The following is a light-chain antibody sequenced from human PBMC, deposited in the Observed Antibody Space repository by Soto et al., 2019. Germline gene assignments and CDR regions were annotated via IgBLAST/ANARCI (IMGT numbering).Light chain of an antibody. CDR2: KAS. CDR1: QTISSW. V-gene: IGKV1-5*03. J-gene: IGKJ1*01. CDR3: QHYSSYSEA. Sequence: DIQMTQSPSTLSGSVGDRVTITCRASQTISSWLAWYQQKPGQAPKLLIYKASTLKSGVPSRFSGSGSGTEFTLTLSSLQPDDFATYYCQHYSSYSEAFGQGTKVELK.